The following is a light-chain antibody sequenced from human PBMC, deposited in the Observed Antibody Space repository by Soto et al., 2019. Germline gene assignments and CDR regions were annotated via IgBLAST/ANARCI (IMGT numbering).Light chain of an antibody. Sequence: QSVLTQPRSVSGSPGQSVTISCTGTSSDVGSYNYVSWYQQHPGKAPKLMIYDVSKRPSGVPDRFSGSKSGNTASLTISGLQAEDEADYYCCSYAGSYTHYVFGTGTKLTVL. J-gene: IGLJ1*01. CDR3: CSYAGSYTHYV. CDR1: SSDVGSYNY. V-gene: IGLV2-11*01. CDR2: DVS.